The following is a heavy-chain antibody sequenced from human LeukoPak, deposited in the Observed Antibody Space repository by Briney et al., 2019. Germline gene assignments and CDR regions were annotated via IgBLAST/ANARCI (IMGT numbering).Heavy chain of an antibody. D-gene: IGHD2-15*01. CDR3: ARVSRSNAAFDI. CDR1: GGSFSGYY. CDR2: INHSGST. J-gene: IGHJ3*02. Sequence: SETLSLTCAVYGGSFSGYYWSWIRQLPGKGLEWIGEINHSGSTNYNPSLKSRVTISVDTSKNQFSLKLSSVTAADTAVYYCARVSRSNAAFDIWGQGTMVTVSS. V-gene: IGHV4-34*01.